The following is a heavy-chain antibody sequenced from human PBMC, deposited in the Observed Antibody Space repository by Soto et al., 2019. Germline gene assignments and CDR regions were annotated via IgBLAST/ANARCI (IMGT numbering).Heavy chain of an antibody. CDR2: INPSGGST. J-gene: IGHJ3*02. V-gene: IGHV1-46*03. Sequence: ASVKVSCKASGYTFTSYYMHCVRQAPGQGLEWMGIINPSGGSTSYAQKFQGRVTMTRDTSTSTVYMELSSLRSEDTAVYHCARGTGDYGAFDIWGQGTMVTVSS. CDR1: GYTFTSYY. D-gene: IGHD4-17*01. CDR3: ARGTGDYGAFDI.